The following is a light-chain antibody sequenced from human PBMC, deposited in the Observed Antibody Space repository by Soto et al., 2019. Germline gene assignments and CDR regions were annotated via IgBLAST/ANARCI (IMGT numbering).Light chain of an antibody. V-gene: IGLV2-14*01. CDR2: EFS. CDR1: SSDVGGYKY. CDR3: SSYSSSSTLV. J-gene: IGLJ1*01. Sequence: QSALTQPASVSGSPGQSITIACTGTSSDVGGYKYVSWYQQHPGKAPKLMIYEFSNRPSGVSNRFSGSKSGNTASLTISGLQAEDEADYYCSSYSSSSTLVFGTGTKVTVL.